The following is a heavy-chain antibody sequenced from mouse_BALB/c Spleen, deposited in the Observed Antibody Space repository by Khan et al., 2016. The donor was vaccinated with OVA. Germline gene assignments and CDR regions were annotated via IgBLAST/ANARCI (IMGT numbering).Heavy chain of an antibody. J-gene: IGHJ3*01. D-gene: IGHD2-2*01. CDR1: GYTFTSYY. Sequence: VQLQQSGAELVKPGASVRLSCKASGYTFTSYYLYWVKQRPGQGLEWIGDLNPSSGGTNFNEKFKSKATLTVDKSSSTAYIQLTSLPSDDSSVYYCTSSGYGSFAYGGQGTLVTVSA. V-gene: IGHV1S81*02. CDR3: TSSGYGSFAY. CDR2: LNPSSGGT.